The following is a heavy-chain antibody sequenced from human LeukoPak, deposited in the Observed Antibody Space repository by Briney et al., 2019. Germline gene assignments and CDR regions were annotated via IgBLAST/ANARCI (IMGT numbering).Heavy chain of an antibody. CDR3: ARAAVAGQPRIDY. CDR1: GGTFSSYA. D-gene: IGHD6-19*01. Sequence: SVNVSCKASGGTFSSYAISWVRQAPGQGLEWMGGIIPIFGTANYAQKFQGRVTITTDESTSTAYMELSSLRSEDTAVYYCARAAVAGQPRIDYWGQGTLVTVSS. J-gene: IGHJ4*02. CDR2: IIPIFGTA. V-gene: IGHV1-69*05.